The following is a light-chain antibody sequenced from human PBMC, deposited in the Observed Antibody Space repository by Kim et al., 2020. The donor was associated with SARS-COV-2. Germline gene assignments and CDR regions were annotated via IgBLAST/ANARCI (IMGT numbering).Light chain of an antibody. V-gene: IGLV1-40*01. CDR3: QSYDSSLNVVV. CDR1: SSNSGAGYD. Sequence: VTLSCTGSSSNSGAGYDVHWYRQLPGTAPKLLIYRNNNRPSGVPDRFSGSKSGTSASLAITGLQAEDEADYYCQSYDSSLNVVVFGGGTQLTVL. CDR2: RNN. J-gene: IGLJ2*01.